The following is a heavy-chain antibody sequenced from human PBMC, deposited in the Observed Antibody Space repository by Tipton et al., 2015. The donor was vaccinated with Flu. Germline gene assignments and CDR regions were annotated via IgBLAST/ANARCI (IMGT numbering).Heavy chain of an antibody. Sequence: SLRLSCAVSGFTFRSCGMRWVRQAPGKGLEWVAIIWYDGTNKYYADSVKGRFTVSRDNSKNTLSLQMDSLRAEDTAVYYCARGSIVGATGAFDIWGQGTMVTVSS. CDR1: GFTFRSCG. CDR3: ARGSIVGATGAFDI. CDR2: IWYDGTNK. D-gene: IGHD1-26*01. V-gene: IGHV3-33*01. J-gene: IGHJ3*02.